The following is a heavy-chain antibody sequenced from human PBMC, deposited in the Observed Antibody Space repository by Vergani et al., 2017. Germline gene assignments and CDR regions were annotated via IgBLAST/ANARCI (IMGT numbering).Heavy chain of an antibody. CDR2: ISYDGSNK. D-gene: IGHD6-19*01. CDR3: AKDLGAVAGTSPFDY. CDR1: GFTFSSYG. J-gene: IGHJ4*02. V-gene: IGHV3-30*18. Sequence: QVQLVESGGDVVQPGRSLRLSCAASGFTFSSYGMHWVRQAPGKGLEWVAVISYDGSNKYYADSVKGRLTIARDNSKNTLYLQMNSLRAEETAVFYCAKDLGAVAGTSPFDYWGQGTLVTVSS.